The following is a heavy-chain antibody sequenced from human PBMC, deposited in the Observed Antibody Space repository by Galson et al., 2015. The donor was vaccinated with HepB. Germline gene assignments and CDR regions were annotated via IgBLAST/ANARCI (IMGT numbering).Heavy chain of an antibody. CDR1: GGSISSYY. CDR3: ARDRRSSSSMDV. D-gene: IGHD6-6*01. CDR2: IYYSGST. V-gene: IGHV4-59*01. J-gene: IGHJ6*03. Sequence: ETLSLTCTVSGGSISSYYWSWIRQPPGKGLEWIAYIYYSGSTNYNPSLKSRVTISVDTSKNQFSLKLNSVTAADTAAYYCARDRRSSSSMDVWGKGTTVTVSS.